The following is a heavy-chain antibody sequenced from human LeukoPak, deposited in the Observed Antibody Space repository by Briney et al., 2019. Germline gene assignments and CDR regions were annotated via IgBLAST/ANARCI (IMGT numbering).Heavy chain of an antibody. CDR2: IYTRGST. V-gene: IGHV4-4*07. J-gene: IGHJ6*02. CDR3: ARDGDSSGWSSYYYYYGMDV. Sequence: PSETLSLTCTVSGGSISSYYWSWIRQPAGKGLEWIGRIYTRGSTNYNPSLKSRVTMSVDTSKNQFSLKLSSVTAADTAVYYCARDGDSSGWSSYYYYYGMDVWGQGTTVTVSS. CDR1: GGSISSYY. D-gene: IGHD6-19*01.